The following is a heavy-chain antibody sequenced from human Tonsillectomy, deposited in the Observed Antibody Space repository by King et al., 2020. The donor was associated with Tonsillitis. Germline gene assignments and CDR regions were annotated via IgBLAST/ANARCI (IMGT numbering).Heavy chain of an antibody. V-gene: IGHV3-21*01. D-gene: IGHD2-15*01. CDR1: GFTFSSYS. CDR3: AGDCSGGSCWDHDAFDI. CDR2: ISSSSSYI. Sequence: VQLVESGGGLVKPGGSLRLSCAASGFTFSSYSMNWVRQAPGTGLEWVSSISSSSSYIYYADSVKGRFTISRDNAKNSLYLQMNSLRAEDTAVYYCAGDCSGGSCWDHDAFDIWGQGTMVTVSS. J-gene: IGHJ3*02.